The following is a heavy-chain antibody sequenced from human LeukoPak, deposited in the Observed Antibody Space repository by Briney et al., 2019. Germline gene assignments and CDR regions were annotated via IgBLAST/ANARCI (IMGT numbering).Heavy chain of an antibody. J-gene: IGHJ4*02. V-gene: IGHV3-74*01. CDR2: SNTDGSST. CDR1: GFTFSRYW. CDR3: ARGYSDYYYFDS. Sequence: PGGSLRLSCAASGFTFSRYWMHWVRQAPGKGLVWVSRSNTDGSSTSYADSVKGRFTISRDNAKGTLYLQMNSLRAEDTAVYYCARGYSDYYYFDSWGQGTLVTVSS. D-gene: IGHD4-11*01.